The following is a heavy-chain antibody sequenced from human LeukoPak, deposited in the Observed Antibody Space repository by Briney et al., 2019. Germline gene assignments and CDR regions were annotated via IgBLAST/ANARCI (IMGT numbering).Heavy chain of an antibody. CDR3: ARGAYCGGDCSSSDTSDI. D-gene: IGHD2-21*02. CDR2: ISAYNGNT. J-gene: IGHJ3*02. CDR1: GYTFTNYG. V-gene: IGHV1-18*01. Sequence: ASMKVSCKAFGYTFTNYGVNWVRQAPGQGLEWMGWISAYNGNTNYAQNLQGRVTMTTDTSTSTAYLELRSLTSDDTAVYYCARGAYCGGDCSSSDTSDIWGQGTMVSVSS.